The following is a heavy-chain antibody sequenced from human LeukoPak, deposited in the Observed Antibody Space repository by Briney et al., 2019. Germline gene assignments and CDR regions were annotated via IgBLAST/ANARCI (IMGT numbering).Heavy chain of an antibody. V-gene: IGHV1-69*04. CDR1: GGSFSSYA. D-gene: IGHD3-16*01. CDR2: IIPILGIA. J-gene: IGHJ4*02. Sequence: GASVKVSCKSSGGSFSSYAISWVRQAPGQGLEWMGRIIPILGIANYAQKFQGRVTITADKSTNTAYMELSSLRSEDTAVYYCARAYYDYVWTGNYFDYWGQGTLVTVSS. CDR3: ARAYYDYVWTGNYFDY.